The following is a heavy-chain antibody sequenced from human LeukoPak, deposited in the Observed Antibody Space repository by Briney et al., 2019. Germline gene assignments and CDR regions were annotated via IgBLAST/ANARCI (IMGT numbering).Heavy chain of an antibody. CDR3: ARIGWELPHTDYYFDY. Sequence: GRSLRLSCAASGFTFSSYAMHWVRQAPGKGLEWVAVISYDGSNKYYADSVKGRFTISRDNSKNTLYLQMNSLRAEDTAVYYCARIGWELPHTDYYFDYWGQGTLVTVSS. CDR2: ISYDGSNK. CDR1: GFTFSSYA. J-gene: IGHJ4*02. V-gene: IGHV3-30-3*01. D-gene: IGHD1-26*01.